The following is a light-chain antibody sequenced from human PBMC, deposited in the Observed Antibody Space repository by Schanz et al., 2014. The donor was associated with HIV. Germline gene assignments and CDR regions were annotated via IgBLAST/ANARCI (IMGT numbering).Light chain of an antibody. Sequence: QSALTQPASVSGSPGQSITISCTGTSSDIGTFNYLSWYQQHPGKAPKLIIYDVSNRPSGVSNRFSGSKSGNTASLTISGLQAEDEADYYCSSFTYTSTPVVFGGGTKLTVL. CDR2: DVS. CDR1: SSDIGTFNY. J-gene: IGLJ2*01. V-gene: IGLV2-14*03. CDR3: SSFTYTSTPVV.